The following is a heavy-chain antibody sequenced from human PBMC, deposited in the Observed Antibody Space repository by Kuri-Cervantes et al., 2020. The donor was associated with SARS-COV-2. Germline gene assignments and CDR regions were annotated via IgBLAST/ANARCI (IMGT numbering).Heavy chain of an antibody. CDR1: GDSISSSSYY. Sequence: SETLSLTCTVPGDSISSSSYYWSWTRQPAGKGLEWIGRIHTSGSTNYNSSLKSRVTMSVDTSKNQFSLKLSSVTAADTAVYYCARDGGTSIAAAGMEYAFDIWGQGTMVTVSS. D-gene: IGHD6-13*01. V-gene: IGHV4-61*02. J-gene: IGHJ3*02. CDR3: ARDGGTSIAAAGMEYAFDI. CDR2: IHTSGST.